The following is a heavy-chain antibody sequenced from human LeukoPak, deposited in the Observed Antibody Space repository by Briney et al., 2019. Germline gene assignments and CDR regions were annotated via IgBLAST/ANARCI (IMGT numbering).Heavy chain of an antibody. Sequence: GGSLRLSCAASGFTFSSYSMNWVRQAPGKGLEWVSYISSSSSYIHYADSVKGRFTISRDNAKNSLYLQMNSLRAEDTAVYYCARQVPGFDYWGQGTLVTVSS. D-gene: IGHD1-14*01. CDR2: ISSSSSYI. J-gene: IGHJ4*02. CDR1: GFTFSSYS. CDR3: ARQVPGFDY. V-gene: IGHV3-21*05.